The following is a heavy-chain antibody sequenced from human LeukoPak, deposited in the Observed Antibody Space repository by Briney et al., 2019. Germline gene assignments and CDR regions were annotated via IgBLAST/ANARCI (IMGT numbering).Heavy chain of an antibody. D-gene: IGHD6-13*01. CDR3: ARAGSSSWYLSNWFDP. Sequence: GASVKVSCKASGYTFTSYGISWVRQAPGQGLEWMGWINPNSGGTNYAQKFQGRVTMTRDTSISTAYMELSRLRSDDTAVYYCARAGSSSWYLSNWFDPWGQGTLVTVSS. CDR1: GYTFTSYG. V-gene: IGHV1-2*02. CDR2: INPNSGGT. J-gene: IGHJ5*02.